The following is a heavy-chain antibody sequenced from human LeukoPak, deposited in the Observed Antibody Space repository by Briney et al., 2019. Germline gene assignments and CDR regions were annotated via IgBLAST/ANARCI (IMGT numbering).Heavy chain of an antibody. D-gene: IGHD4-17*01. CDR1: GFTFSSYE. CDR2: ISSSGSTI. J-gene: IGHJ4*02. V-gene: IGHV3-48*03. CDR3: ARDLRPVTRRSPQYYFDY. Sequence: GGSLRLSCAASGFTFSSYEMNWVRQAPGKGLEWVSYISSSGSTIYYADSVKGRFTISRDNAKNSLYLQMNSLRAEDTAVYYCARDLRPVTRRSPQYYFDYWGQGTLVAVSS.